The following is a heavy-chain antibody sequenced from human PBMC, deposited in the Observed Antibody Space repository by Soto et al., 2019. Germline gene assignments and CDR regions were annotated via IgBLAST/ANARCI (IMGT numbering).Heavy chain of an antibody. CDR3: ARGAIFGVRYYYYGMDV. D-gene: IGHD3-3*01. Sequence: PSETLSLPCAVYGGSFSGYYWSWIRQPPGKGLEWIGEINHSGSTNYNPSLKSRLTISVDTSKNQFSLKLSSVTAADTAVYYCARGAIFGVRYYYYGMDVWGQGTTVTVSS. CDR1: GGSFSGYY. J-gene: IGHJ6*02. V-gene: IGHV4-34*01. CDR2: INHSGST.